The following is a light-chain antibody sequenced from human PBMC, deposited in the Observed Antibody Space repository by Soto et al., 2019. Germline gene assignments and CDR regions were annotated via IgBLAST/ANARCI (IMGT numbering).Light chain of an antibody. CDR1: NSDVGNHNF. J-gene: IGLJ3*02. V-gene: IGLV2-23*01. Sequence: QSALTQPASVSGSPGQSITISCTGTNSDVGNHNFVSWYQQYPGKAPKLLIYEASKRPSGLSNRFSGSKSGNTASLTISGLQAEDEADYYCCSLTNGATWVFGGGTKVTVL. CDR2: EAS. CDR3: CSLTNGATWV.